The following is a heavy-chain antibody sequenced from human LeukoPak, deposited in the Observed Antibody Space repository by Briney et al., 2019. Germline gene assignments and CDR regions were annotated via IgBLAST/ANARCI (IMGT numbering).Heavy chain of an antibody. Sequence: SVKVSCKASGGTFSSYAISWVRQAPGQGLEWMGGIIPIFGTANYAQKFQGRVTITADESTSTAYMELSSLRSEDTAVYYCASHWPGEPGAFDIWGQGTMVTVSS. V-gene: IGHV1-69*13. CDR2: IIPIFGTA. J-gene: IGHJ3*02. CDR1: GGTFSSYA. D-gene: IGHD3-10*01. CDR3: ASHWPGEPGAFDI.